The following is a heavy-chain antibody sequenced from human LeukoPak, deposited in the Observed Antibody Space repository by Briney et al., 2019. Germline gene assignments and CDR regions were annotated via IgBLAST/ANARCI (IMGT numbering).Heavy chain of an antibody. CDR1: GGSFSGYY. CDR2: INHSGST. CDR3: ASFDPYSSSWYGLGY. V-gene: IGHV4-34*01. Sequence: SETLSLTCAVYGGSFSGYYWSWIRQPPGKGLEWIGEINHSGSTNYNPSLKSRVTISVDTSKNQFSLKLSSVTAADTAVYYCASFDPYSSSWYGLGYWGQGTLVTVSS. D-gene: IGHD6-13*01. J-gene: IGHJ4*02.